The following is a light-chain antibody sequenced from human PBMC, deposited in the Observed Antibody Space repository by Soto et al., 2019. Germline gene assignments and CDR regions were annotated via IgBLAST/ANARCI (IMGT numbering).Light chain of an antibody. Sequence: DFQMTQSPSSLSASVGDRVTITCRASQGISIYLAWFQQKPGKPPKSLIYGASSLLSGVPSRFSGWGYGTDFTLTISYLQPEDFATYYCQQYYHYPYTFGQGTRLEIK. J-gene: IGKJ2*01. CDR2: GAS. CDR3: QQYYHYPYT. CDR1: QGISIY. V-gene: IGKV1-16*01.